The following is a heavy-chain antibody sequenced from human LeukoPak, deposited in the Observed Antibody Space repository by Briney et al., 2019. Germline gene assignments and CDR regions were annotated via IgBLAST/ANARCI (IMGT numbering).Heavy chain of an antibody. CDR3: TTGPQTYYYDSSPTTFDY. J-gene: IGHJ4*02. Sequence: GGSLRLSCAASGFTFSNAWMSWVRQAPGKGLEWVGRIKSKTDGGTTDYAAPVKGRFTISRDDSKNTLYLQMNSLKTEDTAVYYCTTGPQTYYYDSSPTTFDYWGQGTLVTVSS. CDR1: GFTFSNAW. CDR2: IKSKTDGGTT. D-gene: IGHD3-22*01. V-gene: IGHV3-15*01.